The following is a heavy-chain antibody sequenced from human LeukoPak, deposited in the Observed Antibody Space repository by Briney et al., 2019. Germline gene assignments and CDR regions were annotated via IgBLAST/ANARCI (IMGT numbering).Heavy chain of an antibody. J-gene: IGHJ6*04. D-gene: IGHD5-18*01. CDR3: ATYVDTSIPPCLDV. CDR2: IKQDGSKK. V-gene: IGHV3-7*01. CDR1: GFTFSRYW. Sequence: GGSRSPSCAASGFTFSRYWMRWVRPAPGKGLGWVANIKQDGSKKNYVGSVKGRFTISIDNAKNSLYLQMNSLRAEDTAVYYCATYVDTSIPPCLDVWGKGTTVTVSS.